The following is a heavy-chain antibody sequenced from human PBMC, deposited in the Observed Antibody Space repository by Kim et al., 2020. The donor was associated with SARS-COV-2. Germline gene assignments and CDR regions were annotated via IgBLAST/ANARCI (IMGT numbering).Heavy chain of an antibody. CDR2: ISSSSSYI. D-gene: IGHD3-22*01. V-gene: IGHV3-21*01. CDR3: ARAEDYYDSSGYYH. Sequence: GGSLRLSCAASVFTFSSYSMNWVRQAPGKGLEWVSSISSSSSYIYYADSVKGRFTISRDNAKNSLYLQMNSLRAEDTAVYYCARAEDYYDSSGYYHWGQGTLVTVSS. CDR1: VFTFSSYS. J-gene: IGHJ5*02.